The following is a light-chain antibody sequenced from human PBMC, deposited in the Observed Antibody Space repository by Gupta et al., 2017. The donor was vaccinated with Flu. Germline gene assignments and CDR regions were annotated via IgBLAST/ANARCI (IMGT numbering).Light chain of an antibody. CDR1: QSVSSD. J-gene: IGKJ2*01. Sequence: ERATRSCRASQSVSSDLAWYRQKPGQAPRLLIYGASTRATGIPARFSGSGSGTEFTLTISSLQSEDFAVYYCQQYNNWPWGTFGQGTKLEIK. CDR2: GAS. V-gene: IGKV3-15*01. CDR3: QQYNNWPWGT.